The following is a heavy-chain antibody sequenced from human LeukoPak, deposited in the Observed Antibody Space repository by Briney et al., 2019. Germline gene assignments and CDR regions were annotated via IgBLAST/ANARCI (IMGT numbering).Heavy chain of an antibody. CDR1: GFTFSSSG. J-gene: IGHJ5*02. CDR3: AKDQWPYYYDSSGTGNWFDP. Sequence: PRRSLSLSCAASGFTFSSSGMHWVRQAPGKRLGWVAFIWYDGSNKYSADSVKVRFTISRANSKNKLHLQMNTRRPEATAVYYCAKDQWPYYYDSSGTGNWFDPWGQGTLVTVSS. V-gene: IGHV3-30*02. D-gene: IGHD3-22*01. CDR2: IWYDGSNK.